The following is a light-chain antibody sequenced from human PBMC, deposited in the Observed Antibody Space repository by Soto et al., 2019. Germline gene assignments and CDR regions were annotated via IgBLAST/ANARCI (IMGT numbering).Light chain of an antibody. J-gene: IGLJ1*01. CDR3: TSYTRSPPHYV. CDR1: SRDINSKNY. CDR2: DVG. Sequence: QSVLTQPASVSGSPGQSITISCSGTSRDINSKNYVSWYQQHPGKGPQLIIYDVGKRPPGVSNRFSGSKSDNTASLIISGLQAEDEADYYCTSYTRSPPHYVFGTGTKLTVL. V-gene: IGLV2-14*01.